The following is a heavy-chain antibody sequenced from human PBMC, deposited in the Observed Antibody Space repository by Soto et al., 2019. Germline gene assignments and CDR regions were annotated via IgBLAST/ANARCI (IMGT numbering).Heavy chain of an antibody. J-gene: IGHJ4*02. CDR3: ARDGGIFGVELYYFDY. V-gene: IGHV1-3*01. CDR2: INAGNGNT. D-gene: IGHD3-3*01. Sequence: QVPLVQSGAEVKKPGASVKVSCKASGYTFTSYAMHWVRQAPGQRLEWMGWINAGNGNTKYSQKFQGRVTITRDTSASTAYMELSSLRSEDTAVYYCARDGGIFGVELYYFDYWGQGTLVTVSS. CDR1: GYTFTSYA.